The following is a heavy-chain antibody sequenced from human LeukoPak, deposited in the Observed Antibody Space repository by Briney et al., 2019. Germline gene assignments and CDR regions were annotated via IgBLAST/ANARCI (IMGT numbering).Heavy chain of an antibody. CDR2: INPNSGGT. Sequence: ASVKVSCKASGYTFTGYYMHWVRQAPGQGLEWMGWINPNSGGTNYAQKFQGRVTMTRDTSISTAYMELSRLRSDDTAVYYCSSTSCYTCAFDIWGQGTMVTVSP. D-gene: IGHD2-2*02. CDR3: SSTSCYTCAFDI. CDR1: GYTFTGYY. V-gene: IGHV1-2*02. J-gene: IGHJ3*02.